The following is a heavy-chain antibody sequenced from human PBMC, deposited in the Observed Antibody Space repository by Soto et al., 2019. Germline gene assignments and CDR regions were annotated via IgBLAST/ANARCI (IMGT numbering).Heavy chain of an antibody. J-gene: IGHJ4*02. V-gene: IGHV3-23*01. CDR1: GFTFSSYA. D-gene: IGHD3-16*02. CDR3: AKDPTITFGGVIVLDY. CDR2: ISGSGGST. Sequence: PGGSLRLSCAASGFTFSSYAMSWVRQAPGKGLEWVSAISGSGGSTYYADSVKGRFTISRDNSKNTLYLQMNSLRAEDTAVYYCAKDPTITFGGVIVLDYWGQGTLVTVSS.